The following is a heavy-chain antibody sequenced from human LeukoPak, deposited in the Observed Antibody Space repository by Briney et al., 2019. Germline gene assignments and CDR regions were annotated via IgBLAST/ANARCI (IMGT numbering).Heavy chain of an antibody. CDR1: GFTFSTYT. V-gene: IGHV3-21*01. D-gene: IGHD1-14*01. CDR2: ISSSRSYI. CDR3: ARDTVYQPLDVDY. Sequence: GGSLRLSCAASGFTFSTYTMNWVRQAPGKGLEWASSISSSRSYIYYADSVKGRFTISRDNAKNSLYLQMNSLRAEDTAVYYCARDTVYQPLDVDYWGQGTLVTVSS. J-gene: IGHJ4*02.